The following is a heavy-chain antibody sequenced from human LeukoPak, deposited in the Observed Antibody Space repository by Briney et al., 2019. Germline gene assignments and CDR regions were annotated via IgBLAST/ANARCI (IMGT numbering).Heavy chain of an antibody. CDR2: FDPEDGET. CDR1: GYTLTELS. CDR3: ATEVRSSSWYYYYMDV. Sequence: ASVRVSCKLSGYTLTELSMHWVRQAPGKGLEWMGGFDPEDGETIYAQKFQGRVTMTEDTSTDTAYMELSSLRSEDTAVYYCATEVRSSSWYYYYMDVWGKGTTVTVSS. J-gene: IGHJ6*03. V-gene: IGHV1-24*01. D-gene: IGHD6-13*01.